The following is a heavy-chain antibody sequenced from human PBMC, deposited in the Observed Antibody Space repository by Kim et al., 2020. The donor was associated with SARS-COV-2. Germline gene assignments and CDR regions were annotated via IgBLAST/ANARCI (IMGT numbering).Heavy chain of an antibody. CDR3: AKDHESSGWPTFDY. Sequence: YAASVKGRFTVSRDKAKNKLYLQMDNLRVEDTALYYCAKDHESSGWPTFDYWGQGTQVTVSS. D-gene: IGHD3-22*01. J-gene: IGHJ4*02. V-gene: IGHV3-23*01.